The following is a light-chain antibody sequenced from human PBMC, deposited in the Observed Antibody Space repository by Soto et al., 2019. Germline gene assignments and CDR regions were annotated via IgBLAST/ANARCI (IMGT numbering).Light chain of an antibody. CDR2: GTS. CDR3: QQYDNSVYT. V-gene: IGKV3-20*01. CDR1: QTVASPY. J-gene: IGKJ2*01. Sequence: EIVLTQSPGTLSLSPGERATLSCRTSQTVASPYLAWYQQRVGQAPRLLIYGTSTRATGIPDRFSGSGSGTDFTLTISRLEPEDSAVYYCQQYDNSVYTFGQGTKLESK.